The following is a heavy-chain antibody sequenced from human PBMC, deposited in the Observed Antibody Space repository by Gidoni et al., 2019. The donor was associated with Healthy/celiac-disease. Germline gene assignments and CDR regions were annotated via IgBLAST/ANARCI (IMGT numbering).Heavy chain of an antibody. J-gene: IGHJ4*02. Sequence: QVQLVESGGGVVQPGRSLRLSCAASGLTLGGYAMHWVRQAPGKGLEWVAVISYDGSNKYYADSVKGRFTISRDNSKNTLYLQMNSLRAEDTAVYYCARGKNYYGSGSYSKFDYWGQGTLVTVSS. D-gene: IGHD3-10*01. V-gene: IGHV3-30-3*01. CDR1: GLTLGGYA. CDR2: ISYDGSNK. CDR3: ARGKNYYGSGSYSKFDY.